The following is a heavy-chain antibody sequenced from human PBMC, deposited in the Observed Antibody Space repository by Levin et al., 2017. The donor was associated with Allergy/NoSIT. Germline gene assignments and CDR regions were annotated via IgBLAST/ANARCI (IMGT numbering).Heavy chain of an antibody. CDR1: GFTFNNYA. V-gene: IGHV3-23*01. J-gene: IGHJ4*02. CDR3: AKDAIRGSDQPYYFDY. CDR2: IINSGVGT. D-gene: IGHD6-19*01. Sequence: GGSLRLSCAASGFTFNNYAMSWVRKAPGKGLEWVSAIINSGVGTYYADSVKGRFTISRDNSKNKMYLQMNSLRAEDTAVYFCAKDAIRGSDQPYYFDYWGQGTLVTASS.